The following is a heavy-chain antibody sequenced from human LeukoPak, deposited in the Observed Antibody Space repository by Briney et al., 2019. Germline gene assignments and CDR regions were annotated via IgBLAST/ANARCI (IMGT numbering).Heavy chain of an antibody. Sequence: ASVKVSCKTSGYTFTNYAMDWVRQAPGQGLEWMGWIHPSTGKPTYAQGFTGRFVFSLDTSVSTTYLQISSIKAEDTAVYYCARAFQSLGGLSLPDYWGQGTLVTVSS. CDR3: ARAFQSLGGLSLPDY. J-gene: IGHJ4*02. CDR1: GYTFTNYA. V-gene: IGHV7-4-1*02. D-gene: IGHD3-16*02. CDR2: IHPSTGKP.